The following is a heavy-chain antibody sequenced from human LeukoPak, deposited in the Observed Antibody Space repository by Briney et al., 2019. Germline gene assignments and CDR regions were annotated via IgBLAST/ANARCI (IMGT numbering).Heavy chain of an antibody. CDR3: ARVPHAMVRGVVITEFYFDY. V-gene: IGHV3-21*01. CDR2: ISSSSNYI. Sequence: GGSLRLSCAASGLTFSSYSMNWVRQAPGKGLEWVSSISSSSNYIYYADSVKGRFTISRDNAKNSLYLQMNSLRAEDTAVYYCARVPHAMVRGVVITEFYFDYWGQGTLVTVSS. CDR1: GLTFSSYS. J-gene: IGHJ4*02. D-gene: IGHD3-10*01.